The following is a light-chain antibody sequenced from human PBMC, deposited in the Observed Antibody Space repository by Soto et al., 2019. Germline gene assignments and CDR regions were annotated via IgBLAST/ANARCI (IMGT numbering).Light chain of an antibody. CDR3: CSYAGSSTLWV. Sequence: QSALTQPASVSGSPGQSITISCIGTSSDVGSYNLVSWYQQHPGKAPKVLIYEVSERPSGVSNRFSGSKSGNTASLTISGLQAEDEADYYCCSYAGSSTLWVFGGGTQLTVL. J-gene: IGLJ2*01. CDR2: EVS. CDR1: SSDVGSYNL. V-gene: IGLV2-23*02.